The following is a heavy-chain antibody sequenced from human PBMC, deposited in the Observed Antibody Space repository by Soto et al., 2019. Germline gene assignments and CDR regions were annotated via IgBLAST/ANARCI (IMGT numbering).Heavy chain of an antibody. D-gene: IGHD4-4*01. CDR1: GGSISSYY. J-gene: IGHJ2*01. Sequence: SKTLSLTCTVSGGSISSYYWSWIRQPPGKGLEWIGYIYYSGSPNYSPSLESRVTISEDTSKNQFSLKLSTVTAADTAIYYCARGRDDYNRCYFALVGRGPLITASS. CDR2: IYYSGSP. CDR3: ARGRDDYNRCYFAL. V-gene: IGHV4-59*01.